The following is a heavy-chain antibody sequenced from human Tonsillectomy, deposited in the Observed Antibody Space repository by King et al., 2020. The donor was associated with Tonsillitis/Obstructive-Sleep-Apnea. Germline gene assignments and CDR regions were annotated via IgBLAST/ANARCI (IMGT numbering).Heavy chain of an antibody. CDR3: AREHSSLDAFDI. D-gene: IGHD6-19*01. CDR1: GITFSSYD. Sequence: VQLVESGGGVVQPGRSLRLSCAASGITFSSYDMHWARQAPGKGLEWVADISYDGSNKKYADSVKGRFTISRDNSRNTLYLQMNSLRPEDTAVYYCAREHSSLDAFDIWGQGTMVTVSS. V-gene: IGHV3-30*01. J-gene: IGHJ3*02. CDR2: ISYDGSNK.